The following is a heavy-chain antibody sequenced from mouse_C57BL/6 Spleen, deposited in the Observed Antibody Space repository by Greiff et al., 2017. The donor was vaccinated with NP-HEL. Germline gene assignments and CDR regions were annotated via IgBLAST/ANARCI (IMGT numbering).Heavy chain of an antibody. Sequence: QVQLKQPGTELVKPGASVKLSCKASGYTFTSYWMHWVKQRPGQGLEWIGNINPSNGGTNYNEKFKSKATLTVDKSSSTAYMQLSSLTSEDSAVYYCARGNYSNCYAMDYWGQGTSVTVSS. V-gene: IGHV1-53*01. CDR3: ARGNYSNCYAMDY. CDR2: INPSNGGT. CDR1: GYTFTSYW. J-gene: IGHJ4*01. D-gene: IGHD2-5*01.